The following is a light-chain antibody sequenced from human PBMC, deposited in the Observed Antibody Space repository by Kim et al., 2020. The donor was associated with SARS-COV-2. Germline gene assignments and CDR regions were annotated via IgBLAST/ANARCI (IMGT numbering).Light chain of an antibody. CDR3: QQYGSSPLT. J-gene: IGKJ4*01. CDR2: GAS. Sequence: SPGERATLSCRASQSVSSSYLAWYQQRPGQAPRLRIYGASSRATGIPDRVSGSGSGTDFTLTISRLQPEDFAVYYCQQYGSSPLTFGGGTKVDIK. V-gene: IGKV3-20*01. CDR1: QSVSSSY.